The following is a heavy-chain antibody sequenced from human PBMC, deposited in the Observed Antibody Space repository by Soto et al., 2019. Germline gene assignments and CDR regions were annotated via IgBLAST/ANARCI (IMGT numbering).Heavy chain of an antibody. CDR1: GGSISSGGYY. V-gene: IGHV4-31*03. CDR2: IYYSGST. Sequence: PSETLSLTCTVSGGSISSGGYYWSWIRQHPGKGLEWIGYIYYSGSTYYNPSLKSRVTISVDTSKNQFSLKLSSVTAADTAVYYCARDQGYYDSSGSFDYSGQGTLVTVSS. D-gene: IGHD3-22*01. CDR3: ARDQGYYDSSGSFDY. J-gene: IGHJ4*02.